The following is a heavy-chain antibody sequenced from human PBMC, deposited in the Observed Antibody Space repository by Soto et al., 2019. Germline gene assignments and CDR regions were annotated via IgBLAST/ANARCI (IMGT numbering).Heavy chain of an antibody. D-gene: IGHD3-22*01. J-gene: IGHJ4*02. CDR3: AGEDSSGYYANYFDY. CDR1: GFTFSSYG. Sequence: PGGSLRLSCAASGFTFSSYGMHWVRQAPGKGLEWVSSIWYDGNNKYYADSVKGRFTISRDNAKNSLYLQMNNLRADDTAVYYCAGEDSSGYYANYFDYWGQGTLVTVSS. CDR2: IWYDGNNK. V-gene: IGHV3-33*01.